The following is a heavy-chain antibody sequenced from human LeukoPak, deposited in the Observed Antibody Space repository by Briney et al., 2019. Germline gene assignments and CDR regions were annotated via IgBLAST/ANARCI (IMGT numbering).Heavy chain of an antibody. CDR1: GFTFSSYW. D-gene: IGHD3-3*01. CDR3: ARGGSTRFGY. CDR2: IKPDGTEK. J-gene: IGHJ4*02. V-gene: IGHV3-7*01. Sequence: PGGSLRLSCAGSGFTFSSYWMSWVRQAPGKGLEWVAKIKPDGTEKYYVDSVKGRFTISRDNAKNSLYLQMNSLRVEDTAVYYCARGGSTRFGYWGQGTQATVSS.